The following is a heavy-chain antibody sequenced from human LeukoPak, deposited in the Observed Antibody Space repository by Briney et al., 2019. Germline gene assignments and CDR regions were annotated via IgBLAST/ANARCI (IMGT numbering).Heavy chain of an antibody. CDR3: ARYEANYDILTGYTADAFDI. J-gene: IGHJ3*02. Sequence: PSETLSLTCTVSGGSISSSSYYWGWIRQPPGKGLEWTGSIYYSGSTYYNPSLKSRVTISVDTSKNQFSLKLSSVTAADTAVYYCARYEANYDILTGYTADAFDIWGQGTMVTVSS. V-gene: IGHV4-39*01. D-gene: IGHD3-9*01. CDR2: IYYSGST. CDR1: GGSISSSSYY.